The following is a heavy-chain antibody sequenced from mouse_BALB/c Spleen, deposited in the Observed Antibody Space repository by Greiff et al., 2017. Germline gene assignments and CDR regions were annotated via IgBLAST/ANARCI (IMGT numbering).Heavy chain of an antibody. D-gene: IGHD1-2*01. Sequence: EVKLQESGGGLVKLGGSLKLSCAASGFTFSSYYMSWVRQTPEKRLELVAAINSNGGSTYYPDTVKGRFTISRDNAKNTLYLQMSSLKSEDTALYYCARPITTATGYWYFDVWGAGTTVTVSS. CDR3: ARPITTATGYWYFDV. CDR1: GFTFSSYY. V-gene: IGHV5-6-2*01. CDR2: INSNGGST. J-gene: IGHJ1*01.